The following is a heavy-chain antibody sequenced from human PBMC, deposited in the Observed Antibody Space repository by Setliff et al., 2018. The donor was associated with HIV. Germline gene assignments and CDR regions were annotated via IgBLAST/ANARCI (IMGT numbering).Heavy chain of an antibody. Sequence: GESLKISCKGSGYSFTNYWIAWVRQMPGRGLEWMGIIYPGDSDTRYSPSSQGQVTISADKSISTAYLQWSSLKASDTAMYYCARQGDYHILTGYYSGPHDAFDIWGQGTMVTVSS. D-gene: IGHD3-9*01. CDR1: GYSFTNYW. CDR2: IYPGDSDT. V-gene: IGHV5-51*01. CDR3: ARQGDYHILTGYYSGPHDAFDI. J-gene: IGHJ3*02.